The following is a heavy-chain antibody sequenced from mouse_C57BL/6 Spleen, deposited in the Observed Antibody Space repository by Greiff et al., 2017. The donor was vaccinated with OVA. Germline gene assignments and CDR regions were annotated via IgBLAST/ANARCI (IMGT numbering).Heavy chain of an antibody. J-gene: IGHJ4*01. CDR2: IHPNSGST. D-gene: IGHD1-1*01. CDR1: GYTFTSYW. CDR3: ARGTTVVATRGAMDY. V-gene: IGHV1-64*01. Sequence: QVQLQQPGAELVKPGASVKLSCKASGYTFTSYWMHWVKQRPGQGLEWIGMIHPNSGSTNYNEKFKSKATLTVDKSSSTAYMQLSSLTSEDSAVYYCARGTTVVATRGAMDYWGQGTSVTVSS.